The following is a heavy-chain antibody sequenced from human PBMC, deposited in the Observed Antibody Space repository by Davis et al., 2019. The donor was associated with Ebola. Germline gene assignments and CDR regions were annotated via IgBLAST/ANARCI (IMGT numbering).Heavy chain of an antibody. J-gene: IGHJ5*02. CDR3: ARAPPYDFWSGYYPALWFDP. CDR2: IYTSGST. V-gene: IGHV4-61*02. Sequence: PSETLSLTCTVSGGSISSSSYYWGWIRQPAGKGLEWIGRIYTSGSTNYNPSLKSRVTMSVDTSKNQFSLKLSSVTAADTAVYYCARAPPYDFWSGYYPALWFDPWGQGTLVTVSS. CDR1: GGSISSSSYY. D-gene: IGHD3-3*01.